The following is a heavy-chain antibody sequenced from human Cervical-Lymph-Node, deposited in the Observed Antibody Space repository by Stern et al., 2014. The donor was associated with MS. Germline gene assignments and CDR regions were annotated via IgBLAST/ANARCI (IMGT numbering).Heavy chain of an antibody. Sequence: EVQLVESGAEVQKPGESLKISCKGSGYSFANYWIAWVRQVPGKGLEWMGMIYPGDSDTRYSPSLQGPVTLSAAKTISTDYMHRSSLKASDTAVYFCARSRIQVYFYGMDVWGQGTTVTVSS. CDR2: IYPGDSDT. CDR3: ARSRIQVYFYGMDV. J-gene: IGHJ6*02. V-gene: IGHV5-51*01. CDR1: GYSFANYW.